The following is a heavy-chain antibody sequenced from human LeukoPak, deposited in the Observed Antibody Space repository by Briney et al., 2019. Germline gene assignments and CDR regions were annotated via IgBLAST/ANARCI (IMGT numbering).Heavy chain of an antibody. CDR1: GFTFSSYA. CDR3: AKDTYYGFRQASGYYFDY. D-gene: IGHD3-10*01. CDR2: ISGSGGST. Sequence: GGSLRLSCAASGFTFSSYAMSWVRQAPGKGLEWVSAISGSGGSTYYADSVKGRFTLSRDNSKNTLYLQMNSLRAEDTAVYYRAKDTYYGFRQASGYYFDYWGQGTLVTVSS. V-gene: IGHV3-23*01. J-gene: IGHJ4*02.